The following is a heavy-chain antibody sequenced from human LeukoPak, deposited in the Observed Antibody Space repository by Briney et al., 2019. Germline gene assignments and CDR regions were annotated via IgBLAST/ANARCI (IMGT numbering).Heavy chain of an antibody. D-gene: IGHD3-10*01. J-gene: IGHJ4*02. Sequence: ASVKVSCKASGYTFTSYYMHWVRQAPGQGLEWMGIINPSGGSTTYAQNFQGRVTMTRDTSTSTVYMELISLRYEDTAVYYCARGGRALNYYGSGSYSYPYDSWGQGTLVTVSS. CDR3: ARGGRALNYYGSGSYSYPYDS. CDR1: GYTFTSYY. V-gene: IGHV1-46*01. CDR2: INPSGGST.